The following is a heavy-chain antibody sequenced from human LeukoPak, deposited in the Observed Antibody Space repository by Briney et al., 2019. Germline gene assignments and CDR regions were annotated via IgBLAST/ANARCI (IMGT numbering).Heavy chain of an antibody. CDR2: ISGGAAIT. Sequence: GGSLRLSCAASRFPFSNYAMSWVRQAPGRGLEWVSAISGGAAITYYADSVKGRFTISRDNSKNTLYLQMNSLRAEDTAVYYCAKDQAGNGDYVDYWGQGTLVTVSS. CDR1: RFPFSNYA. V-gene: IGHV3-23*01. J-gene: IGHJ4*02. CDR3: AKDQAGNGDYVDY. D-gene: IGHD4-17*01.